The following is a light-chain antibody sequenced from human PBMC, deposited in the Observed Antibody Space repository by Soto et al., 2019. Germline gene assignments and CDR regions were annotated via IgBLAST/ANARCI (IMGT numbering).Light chain of an antibody. J-gene: IGKJ2*01. CDR2: DAS. CDR3: QQYDNLPLST. CDR1: QDISNY. V-gene: IGKV1-33*01. Sequence: DIQMTQSPSSLSASVGDRVTITCQASQDISNYLNWYQQKPGKAPKLLIYDASNLETGVPSRFSGSGSGTDFTFTIISLQPEDIATYYCQQYDNLPLSTFGQGTKLQIK.